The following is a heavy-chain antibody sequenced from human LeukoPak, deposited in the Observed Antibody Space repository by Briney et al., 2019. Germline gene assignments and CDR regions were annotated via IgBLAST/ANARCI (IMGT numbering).Heavy chain of an antibody. V-gene: IGHV4-31*03. CDR1: GGSISSGGYY. D-gene: IGHD3-22*01. CDR3: ARATYYYDSSGYYLHYYYGMDV. J-gene: IGHJ6*02. CDR2: IYYSGST. Sequence: PSETLSLTCTVSGGSISSGGYYWSWIRQHPGKGLEWIGYIYYSGSTYYNPSLKSRVTISVDTSKNQFSLKLSSVTAADTAVYYCARATYYYDSSGYYLHYYYGMDVWGQGTTVTVSS.